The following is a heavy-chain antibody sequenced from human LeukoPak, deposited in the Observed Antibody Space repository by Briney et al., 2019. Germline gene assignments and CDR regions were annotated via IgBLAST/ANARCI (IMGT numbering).Heavy chain of an antibody. CDR3: ARGGWYADS. CDR1: GGSISNYY. D-gene: IGHD6-19*01. J-gene: IGHJ4*02. CDR2: IYYSGST. V-gene: IGHV4-59*01. Sequence: SETLSLTCTVSGGSISNYYWTWTRQPPGKGLEWIGYIYYSGSTNYNPSLKSRVTMSVDTSKNQFSLSLNSVSAADTAIYYCARGGWYADSWGQGTLVTVSS.